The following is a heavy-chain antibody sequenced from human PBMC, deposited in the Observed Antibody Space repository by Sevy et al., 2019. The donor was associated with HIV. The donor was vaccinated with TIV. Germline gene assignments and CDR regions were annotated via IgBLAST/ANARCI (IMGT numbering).Heavy chain of an antibody. CDR2: IIPIFGTA. V-gene: IGHV1-69*13. J-gene: IGHJ4*02. D-gene: IGHD3-10*01. CDR3: ARSNGRFGATWADY. Sequence: ASVKVSCKASGGTFSSYAISWVRQAPGQGLEWMGRIIPIFGTANYEQKFQGRVTITADESTSTAYMELSSLRSEDTAVYYYARSNGRFGATWADYWGQGTLVTVSS. CDR1: GGTFSSYA.